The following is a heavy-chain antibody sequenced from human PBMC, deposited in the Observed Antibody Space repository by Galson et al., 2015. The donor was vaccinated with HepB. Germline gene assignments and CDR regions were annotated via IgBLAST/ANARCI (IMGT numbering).Heavy chain of an antibody. CDR3: AREAVFFIVVVPAAYDY. Sequence: SLRLSCAASGFTFSSYSMNWVRQAPGKGLEWVSYISSSSSTIYYADSVKGRFTISRDNAKNSLYLQMNSLRAEDTAVYYCAREAVFFIVVVPAAYDYWGQGTLVTVSS. CDR2: ISSSSSTI. J-gene: IGHJ4*02. CDR1: GFTFSSYS. D-gene: IGHD2-2*01. V-gene: IGHV3-48*04.